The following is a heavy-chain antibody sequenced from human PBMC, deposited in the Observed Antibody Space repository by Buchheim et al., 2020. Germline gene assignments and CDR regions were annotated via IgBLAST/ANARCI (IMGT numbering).Heavy chain of an antibody. CDR2: IHLGDSDT. V-gene: IGHV5-51*01. CDR3: ARILRSSGKRDTFDN. J-gene: IGHJ3*02. D-gene: IGHD1-26*01. CDR1: EYTSPNYW. Sequence: EVQLVQSGAEVKKPGESLKISCKASEYTSPNYWIGWVRQMPGKGLEWMGIIHLGDSDTRYSPSFQGQVTVSADKSISTAYLQWRSLKASDSAVYYCARILRSSGKRDTFDNWGHGT.